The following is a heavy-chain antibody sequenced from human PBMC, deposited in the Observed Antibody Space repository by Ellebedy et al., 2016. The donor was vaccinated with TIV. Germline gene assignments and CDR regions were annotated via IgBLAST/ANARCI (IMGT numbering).Heavy chain of an antibody. Sequence: AASVKVSCKASGYTFTGYYMHWVRQAPGQGLEWMGWINPNSGGTNYAQKFQGRVTMTRDTSISTAYMELSRLRSDDTAVYYCATYYYGSGGNIDYWGQGTLVTVSS. CDR3: ATYYYGSGGNIDY. CDR1: GYTFTGYY. J-gene: IGHJ4*02. D-gene: IGHD3-10*01. V-gene: IGHV1-2*02. CDR2: INPNSGGT.